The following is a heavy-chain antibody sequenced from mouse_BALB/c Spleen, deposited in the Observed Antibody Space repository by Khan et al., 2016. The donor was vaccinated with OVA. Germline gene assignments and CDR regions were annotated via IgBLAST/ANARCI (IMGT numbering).Heavy chain of an antibody. CDR3: ASIILSYYGSNFEGYYLDY. V-gene: IGHV3-2*02. J-gene: IGHJ2*01. CDR1: GYSITSDYA. D-gene: IGHD1-1*01. Sequence: EVQLQESGPGLVKPSQSLSLTCTVTGYSITSDYAWNWIRQFPGNKLEWMGYISYSGSTAYNPSLKSRISITRDTSKNQVFLQLNSVTTEDTATYYCASIILSYYGSNFEGYYLDYWGQGTTLTVSS. CDR2: ISYSGST.